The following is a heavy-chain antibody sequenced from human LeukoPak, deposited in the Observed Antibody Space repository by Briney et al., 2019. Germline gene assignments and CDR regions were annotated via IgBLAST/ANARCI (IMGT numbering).Heavy chain of an antibody. CDR3: ARDRGSPPSCAFDI. V-gene: IGHV4-39*07. Sequence: SSETLSLTCTVSGGSISSSSYYWGWIRQPPGKGLEWIGSIYYSGSTYYNPSLKSRVTISVDTSKNQFSLKLSSVTAADTAVYYRARDRGSPPSCAFDIWGQGTMVTVSS. CDR1: GGSISSSSYY. D-gene: IGHD5-24*01. J-gene: IGHJ3*02. CDR2: IYYSGST.